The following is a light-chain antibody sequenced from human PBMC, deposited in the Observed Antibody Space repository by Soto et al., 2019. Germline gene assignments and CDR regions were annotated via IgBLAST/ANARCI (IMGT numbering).Light chain of an antibody. CDR2: AAS. CDR3: PQTYSTPFT. Sequence: DIQMTQSPSSLSASVGDRVTITCRASQSISRYLNWYQQKPGKAPKLLIYAASRLQSGVPSTFSGSGSGTSFTLTISTLQPEDFATDDWPQTYSTPFTFGQGTLLDIK. V-gene: IGKV1-39*01. CDR1: QSISRY. J-gene: IGKJ5*01.